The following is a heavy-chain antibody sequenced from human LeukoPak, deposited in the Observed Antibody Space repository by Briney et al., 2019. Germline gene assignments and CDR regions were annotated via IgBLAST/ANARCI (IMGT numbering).Heavy chain of an antibody. CDR2: IYISGST. V-gene: IGHV4-61*02. CDR3: ASWKGYSSSSLLRDHWR. CDR1: GDSISSGSYY. D-gene: IGHD6-13*01. J-gene: IGHJ3*01. Sequence: PSQTLSLTCTVSGDSISSGSYYWSWIRQPAGKGLEWIGRIYISGSTNYNPSLKSRVTISVDTSKNQFSLRLSSVTAADTAVYYCASWKGYSSSSLLRDHWRWGQGTMVTVSS.